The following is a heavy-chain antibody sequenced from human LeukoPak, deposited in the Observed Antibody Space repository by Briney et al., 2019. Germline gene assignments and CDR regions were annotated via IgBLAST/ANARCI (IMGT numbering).Heavy chain of an antibody. Sequence: GGSPRLSCVASGLTFRSHWMSWVRQAPGKGLEWVANIKSDGSEKYYVDSVEGRFTISRDNAKNSLFLQMNSLRAEDTAVYYCARDPAWGALDYWGQGTLVTVSS. J-gene: IGHJ4*02. D-gene: IGHD3-16*01. CDR1: GLTFRSHW. CDR2: IKSDGSEK. CDR3: ARDPAWGALDY. V-gene: IGHV3-7*01.